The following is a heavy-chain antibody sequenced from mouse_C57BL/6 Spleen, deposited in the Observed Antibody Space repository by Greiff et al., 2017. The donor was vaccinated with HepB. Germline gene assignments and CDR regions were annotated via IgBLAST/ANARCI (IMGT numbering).Heavy chain of an antibody. J-gene: IGHJ1*03. CDR2: IDPSDSET. Sequence: QVQLQQPGAELVRPGSSVKLSCKASGYTFTSYWMHWVKQRPIQGLEWIGNIDPSDSETHYNQKFKDKATLTVDKSSSTAYMQLSSLTSEDSAVYYCARGDDYGGWYFDVWGTGTTVTVSS. V-gene: IGHV1-52*01. CDR3: ARGDDYGGWYFDV. D-gene: IGHD2-4*01. CDR1: GYTFTSYW.